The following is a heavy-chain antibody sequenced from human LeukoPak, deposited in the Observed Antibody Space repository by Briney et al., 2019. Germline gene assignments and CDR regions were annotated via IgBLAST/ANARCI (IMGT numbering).Heavy chain of an antibody. Sequence: GASVKVSCKASGGTFSSYAISWVRQAPGQGLEWMGRIIPILGIANYAQKFQGRVTITADKSTSTAYMELSSLRSEDTAVYYCARSITMIVVADLWGQGTLVTVPS. D-gene: IGHD3-22*01. CDR1: GGTFSSYA. J-gene: IGHJ4*02. CDR3: ARSITMIVVADL. CDR2: IIPILGIA. V-gene: IGHV1-69*04.